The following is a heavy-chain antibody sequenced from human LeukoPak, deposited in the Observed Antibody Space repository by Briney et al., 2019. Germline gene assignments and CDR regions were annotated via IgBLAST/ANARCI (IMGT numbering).Heavy chain of an antibody. J-gene: IGHJ4*02. Sequence: GGSLRLSCAASGFTFSDYYMSWIRQAPGKGLEWVSYISSSSSYTNYVDSVKGRFTISRDNAKNSLYLQMNSLRAEDTAVYYCARFMVRDKLDYWGQGTLVTVSS. V-gene: IGHV3-11*06. CDR3: ARFMVRDKLDY. CDR2: ISSSSSYT. CDR1: GFTFSDYY. D-gene: IGHD3-10*01.